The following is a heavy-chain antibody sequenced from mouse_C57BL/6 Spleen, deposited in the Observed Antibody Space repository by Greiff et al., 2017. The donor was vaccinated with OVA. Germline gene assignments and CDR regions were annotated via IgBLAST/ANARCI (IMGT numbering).Heavy chain of an antibody. J-gene: IGHJ3*01. CDR3: ARGNWDRFAY. CDR1: GYTFTSYW. D-gene: IGHD4-1*01. Sequence: VQLQQPGAELVRPGSSVKLSCKASGYTFTSYWLDWVKQRPGQGLEWIGNIYPSDSETHYNQKFKDKATLTVDKSSSTAYMQLSSLTSEDSAVYYCARGNWDRFAYWGQGTLVTVSA. V-gene: IGHV1-61*01. CDR2: IYPSDSET.